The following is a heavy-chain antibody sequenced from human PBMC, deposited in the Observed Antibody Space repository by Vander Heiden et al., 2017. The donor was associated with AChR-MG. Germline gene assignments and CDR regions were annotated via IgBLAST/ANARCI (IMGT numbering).Heavy chain of an antibody. J-gene: IGHJ3*02. Sequence: QLQLQESGSGLVKPSQTLSLTCAVSGGPISRGGYSWGWIRQPPGKGLEWIGYIYHSGSTYYNPSLKSRVTISVDRSKNQFSLKLSSVTAADTAVYYCARDLFSAFDIWGQGTMVTVSS. CDR3: ARDLFSAFDI. CDR1: GGPISRGGYS. V-gene: IGHV4-30-2*01. CDR2: IYHSGST.